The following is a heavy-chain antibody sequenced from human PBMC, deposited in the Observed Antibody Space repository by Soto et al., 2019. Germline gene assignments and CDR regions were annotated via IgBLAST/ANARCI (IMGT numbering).Heavy chain of an antibody. D-gene: IGHD5-12*01. CDR2: IIPIFGTA. V-gene: IGHV1-69*12. CDR3: ARGNHRWLQLWYFDL. CDR1: GGTFSSYT. J-gene: IGHJ2*01. Sequence: QVQLVQSGAEVKKPGSSVTVSCKASGGTFSSYTISWVRQAPGQGLEWMRGIIPIFGTANYAQKFQGRVTMTADESTSTAYMELSSLRSEDTAVYYCARGNHRWLQLWYFDLWGRGTLVTVSS.